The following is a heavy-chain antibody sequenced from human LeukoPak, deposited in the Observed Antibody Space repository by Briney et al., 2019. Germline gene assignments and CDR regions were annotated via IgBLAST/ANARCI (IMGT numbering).Heavy chain of an antibody. J-gene: IGHJ4*02. CDR3: AKDSPPGSGSYCKGNFDY. CDR2: ISWNSGSI. D-gene: IGHD3-10*01. CDR1: GFTFDDYA. V-gene: IGHV3-9*01. Sequence: GGSLRLSCAASGFTFDDYAMHWVRHTPGKGLEWVSGISWNSGSIGYADSVKGRFTISRDNAENSLYLQMNSLRAEDTALYYCAKDSPPGSGSYCKGNFDYWGQGTLVTVSS.